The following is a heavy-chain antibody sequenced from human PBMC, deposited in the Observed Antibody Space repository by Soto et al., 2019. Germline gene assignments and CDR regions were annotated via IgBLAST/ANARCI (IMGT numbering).Heavy chain of an antibody. D-gene: IGHD2-15*01. Sequence: QVQLQESGPGLVKPSQTLSLTCTVSGGSISSGGYYWSWIRQHPGKGLEWIGYIYYSGSTYYNPSLKSRVTFPEDTSKNRSPLRRSSVTAGDPAGYYGAGRRVGRGARFAPGGQGTLVPASS. CDR3: AGRRVGRGARFAP. J-gene: IGHJ5*02. V-gene: IGHV4-31*03. CDR2: IYYSGST. CDR1: GGSISSGGYY.